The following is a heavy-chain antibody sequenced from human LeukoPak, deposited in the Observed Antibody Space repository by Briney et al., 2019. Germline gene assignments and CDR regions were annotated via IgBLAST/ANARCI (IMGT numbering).Heavy chain of an antibody. CDR3: AKDRRYIVATIFDY. J-gene: IGHJ4*02. D-gene: IGHD5-12*01. Sequence: GGSLKLSCAPSGLSFSSYAMSWVRQAPGKGLEWASAISGSGGSTSYADSVKGRFTISRENSKNTLYLQMNSLRAEDTAVYYCAKDRRYIVATIFDYWGQGTLVTVSS. CDR2: ISGSGGST. V-gene: IGHV3-23*01. CDR1: GLSFSSYA.